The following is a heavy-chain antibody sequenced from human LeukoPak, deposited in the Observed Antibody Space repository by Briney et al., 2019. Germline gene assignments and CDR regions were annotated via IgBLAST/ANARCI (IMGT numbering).Heavy chain of an antibody. Sequence: ASVKVSCKASGYTFTSYGISWVRQAPGQGLEWMGWISAYNGNTNYAQKLQGRVTMTTDTSTSTAYMELSSLRSEDTAVYYCAGARVARRPGLENKKNYYMDVWGKGTTVTVSS. J-gene: IGHJ6*03. D-gene: IGHD5-12*01. V-gene: IGHV1-18*01. CDR1: GYTFTSYG. CDR3: AGARVARRPGLENKKNYYMDV. CDR2: ISAYNGNT.